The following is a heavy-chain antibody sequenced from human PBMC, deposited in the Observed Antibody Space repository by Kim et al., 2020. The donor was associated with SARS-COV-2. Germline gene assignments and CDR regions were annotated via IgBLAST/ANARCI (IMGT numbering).Heavy chain of an antibody. J-gene: IGHJ3*02. Sequence: SGPTLVKPTQTLTLTCTFSGFSLTTSEVAVGWIRQPPGKALQWLASNYWDDDKRYSPSLKNRLTITKDTSKNQVVLTMTNMDSVDTATYYCAHRRRFGQFRTNACDIWGQGTMITVSS. CDR2: NYWDDDK. D-gene: IGHD3-10*01. CDR3: AHRRRFGQFRTNACDI. CDR1: GFSLTTSEVA. V-gene: IGHV2-5*02.